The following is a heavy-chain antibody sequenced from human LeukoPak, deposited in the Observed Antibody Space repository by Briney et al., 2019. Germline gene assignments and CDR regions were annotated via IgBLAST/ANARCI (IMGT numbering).Heavy chain of an antibody. D-gene: IGHD3-16*01. Sequence: GGSLRLSCAASGFTFSSYSMNWVRQAPGKGLEWVSYIKGSGDSIFYADSVKGRFTISRDNAKNSLYLQMNSLRAEDTAVYYCARGGGLDVWGQGATVTVSS. CDR1: GFTFSSYS. V-gene: IGHV3-48*01. CDR3: ARGGGLDV. J-gene: IGHJ6*02. CDR2: IKGSGDSI.